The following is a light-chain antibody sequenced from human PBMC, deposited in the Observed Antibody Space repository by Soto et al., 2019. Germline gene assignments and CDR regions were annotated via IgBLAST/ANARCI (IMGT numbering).Light chain of an antibody. CDR3: QQYGSSPWT. CDR2: GAS. CDR1: QSVSSSY. J-gene: IGKJ1*01. V-gene: IGKV3-20*01. Sequence: EIVLTQSPGTLSLSPGERETLSCRASQSVSSSYLAWYQQKPGQAPRPLIYGASSRAIGIPDRFSGSGSGTDFTLTISRLEPEDFAVYYCQQYGSSPWTFGQGTKV.